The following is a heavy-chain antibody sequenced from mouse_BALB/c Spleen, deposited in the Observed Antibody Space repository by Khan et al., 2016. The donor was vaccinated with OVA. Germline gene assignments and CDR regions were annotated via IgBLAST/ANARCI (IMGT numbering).Heavy chain of an antibody. CDR2: ISYSGRT. CDR3: ARSVTITTVVATDFDY. Sequence: EVQLQESGPGLVKPSQSLSLTCTVTGYSITSDYAWNWIRQFPGNKLEWMGYISYSGRTRYNPSLKSRISITRDTSKNQFFLQLNSVTTQDSATYYWARSVTITTVVATDFDYWGQGTTLTVSS. CDR1: GYSITSDYA. V-gene: IGHV3-2*02. J-gene: IGHJ2*01. D-gene: IGHD1-1*01.